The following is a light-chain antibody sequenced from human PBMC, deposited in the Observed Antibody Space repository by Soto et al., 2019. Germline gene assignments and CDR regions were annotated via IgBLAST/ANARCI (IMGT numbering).Light chain of an antibody. CDR1: QSVSRGY. J-gene: IGKJ4*01. CDR2: GAS. CDR3: QQFCSSPLT. V-gene: IGKV3-20*01. Sequence: EIVLTQSPGTLSLSAGDRATLSCKASQSVSRGYLSWYQQRPGQAPRLLIYGASSRATGIPDRFSGSGYGTDFTLTISRLEPEDFAVYYCQQFCSSPLTFGGGTKVDI.